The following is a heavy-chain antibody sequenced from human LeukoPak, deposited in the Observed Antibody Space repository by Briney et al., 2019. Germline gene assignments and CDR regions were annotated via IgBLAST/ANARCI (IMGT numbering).Heavy chain of an antibody. D-gene: IGHD6-13*01. CDR2: IGTAGDT. V-gene: IGHV3-13*01. J-gene: IGHJ4*02. Sequence: GGSLRLSCAASGFTFSSYDMHWGRQATGKGLDWFSAIGTAGDTYYPGSVKGRFTISRENAKNSLYLQMNSLRAGDTAVYYCARDGGAAGFDYWGQGTLVTVSS. CDR1: GFTFSSYD. CDR3: ARDGGAAGFDY.